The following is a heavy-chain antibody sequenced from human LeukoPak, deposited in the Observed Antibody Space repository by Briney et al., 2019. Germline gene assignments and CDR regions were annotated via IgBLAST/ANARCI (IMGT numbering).Heavy chain of an antibody. CDR1: GGSFSGYY. CDR3: ARGPVYYDSSGYYYPYAFDI. CDR2: INHSGST. J-gene: IGHJ3*02. V-gene: IGHV4-34*01. D-gene: IGHD3-22*01. Sequence: SETLSLTCAVYGGSFSGYYWSWIRQPPGEGLEWIGEINHSGSTNYNPSLKSRVTISVDTSKNQFSLKLSSVTAADTAVYYCARGPVYYDSSGYYYPYAFDIWGQGTMVTVSS.